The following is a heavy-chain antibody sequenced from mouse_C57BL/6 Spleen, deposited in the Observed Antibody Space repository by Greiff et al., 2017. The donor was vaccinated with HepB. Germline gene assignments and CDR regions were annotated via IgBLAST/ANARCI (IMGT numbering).Heavy chain of an antibody. D-gene: IGHD1-1*01. Sequence: EVQLQQSGPELVKPGASVKMSCKASGYTFTDYNMHWVKQSHGKSLEWIGYINPNNGGTSYNQKFKGKATLTVTKSSSTAYMELRSLTSEDSAVYYCARPYGSSYGAMDYWGQGTSVTVSS. CDR1: GYTFTDYN. V-gene: IGHV1-22*01. CDR2: INPNNGGT. CDR3: ARPYGSSYGAMDY. J-gene: IGHJ4*01.